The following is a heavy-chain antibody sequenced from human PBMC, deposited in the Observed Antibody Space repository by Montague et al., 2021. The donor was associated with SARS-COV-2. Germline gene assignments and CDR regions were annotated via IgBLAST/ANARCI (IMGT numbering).Heavy chain of an antibody. CDR1: GFYFSYA. V-gene: IGHV3-30*04. CDR2: ISNDGSNK. J-gene: IGHJ6*03. CDR3: VRATLYMDV. Sequence: SLRLSCAASGFYFSYAMHWVRQAPGTGLEWVALISNDGSNKHYADSVKGRFTISRDNSKSTLYLQVNSLRAEDTAVYYCVRATLYMDVWGEGTTVAVSS.